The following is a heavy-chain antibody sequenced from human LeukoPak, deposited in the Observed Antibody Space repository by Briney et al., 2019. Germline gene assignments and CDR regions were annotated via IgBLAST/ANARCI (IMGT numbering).Heavy chain of an antibody. J-gene: IGHJ4*02. D-gene: IGHD3-22*01. CDR1: GYTFTAYY. CDR3: ARVVVEAYYYDSSGSGPFDY. V-gene: IGHV1-2*02. CDR2: INPNSGGT. Sequence: ASVKVSCKASGYTFTAYYMHWVRQAPGQGLEWMGWINPNSGGTNYAQKFQGRVSMTRDTSISTAYVELSRLRSDDTAVYYCARVVVEAYYYDSSGSGPFDYWGQGTLVTVSS.